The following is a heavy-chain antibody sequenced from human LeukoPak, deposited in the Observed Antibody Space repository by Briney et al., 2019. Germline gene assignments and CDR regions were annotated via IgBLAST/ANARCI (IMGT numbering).Heavy chain of an antibody. Sequence: GGSLRLSCTVSGFTFSRYSMNWVREAPGHGLEWVSSISTSSSYIYYADSVKGRFTISRDNARNSLYLQMDNLRAGDTAVYYCAKDRCSNAIGCYYDYMEVWGKGTTVTIPS. V-gene: IGHV3-21*01. J-gene: IGHJ6*03. CDR1: GFTFSRYS. CDR3: AKDRCSNAIGCYYDYMEV. D-gene: IGHD2-8*01. CDR2: ISTSSSYI.